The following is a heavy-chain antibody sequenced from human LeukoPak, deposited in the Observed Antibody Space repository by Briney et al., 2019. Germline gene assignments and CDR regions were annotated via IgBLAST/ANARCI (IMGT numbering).Heavy chain of an antibody. V-gene: IGHV4-4*02. D-gene: IGHD4-17*01. CDR1: GGSISSSNW. CDR3: ARETVTTYAFDI. J-gene: IGHJ3*02. CDR2: IYHSGST. Sequence: SETLSLTCAVSGGSISSSNWWSWVRQPPGKGLEWIGSIYHSGSTYYNPSLKSRVTMSVDTSKNQFSLKLSSVTAADTAVYYCARETVTTYAFDIWGQGTMVTISS.